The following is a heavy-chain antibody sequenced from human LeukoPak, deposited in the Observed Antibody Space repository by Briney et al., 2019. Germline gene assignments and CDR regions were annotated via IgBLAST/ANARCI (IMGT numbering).Heavy chain of an antibody. J-gene: IGHJ5*02. D-gene: IGHD5-24*01. CDR1: GGSISSGNW. V-gene: IGHV4-4*02. Sequence: SGTLSLTCAVSGGSISSGNWWSWVRQPPGKGLEWIGEIYHSGSTNYNPSLKSRVTMSVDKSKTQFSLKLTSVTAADTAVYYCAKYPIEMAAPYNWLDPWGQGTLVTVSS. CDR2: IYHSGST. CDR3: AKYPIEMAAPYNWLDP.